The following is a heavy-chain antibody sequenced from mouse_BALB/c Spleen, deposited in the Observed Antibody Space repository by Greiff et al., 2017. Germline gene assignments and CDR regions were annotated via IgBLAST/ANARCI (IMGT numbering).Heavy chain of an antibody. Sequence: EVQLQESGPELVKPGASVKISCKSSGYSFTGYFMNWVMQSHGKSLEWIGRINPYNGDTFYNQKFKGKATLTVDKSSSTAHMELRSLASEDSAVYYCARSMITDAMDYWGQGTSVTVSS. J-gene: IGHJ4*01. CDR1: GYSFTGYF. D-gene: IGHD2-4*01. CDR2: INPYNGDT. V-gene: IGHV1-20*02. CDR3: ARSMITDAMDY.